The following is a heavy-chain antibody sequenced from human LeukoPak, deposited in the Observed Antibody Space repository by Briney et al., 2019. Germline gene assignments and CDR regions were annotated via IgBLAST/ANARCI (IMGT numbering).Heavy chain of an antibody. J-gene: IGHJ4*02. CDR3: VRDLRVNRDY. D-gene: IGHD1-14*01. CDR1: GFTFSTYW. V-gene: IGHV3-74*01. Sequence: RGSRSLSCAASGFTFSTYWVHWVRQAPGKGLVWVSRTNPDGSKTDYADSVKGRFTISRDNAKNTLYLQMNSLRAEDTAVYFCVRDLRVNRDYWGQPTLV. CDR2: TNPDGSKT.